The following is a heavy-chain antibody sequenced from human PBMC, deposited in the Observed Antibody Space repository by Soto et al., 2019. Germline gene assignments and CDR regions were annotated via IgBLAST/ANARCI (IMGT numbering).Heavy chain of an antibody. CDR1: GYSFTNYW. Sequence: PGESLKISCTGSGYSFTNYWISWVRQMPGKGLEWMGRIDPSDSYTNYSPSFQGHVTISADKSISTAYLQWSSLKASDTAMYYCASHLINCSGGSCCYYYYGMDVWGQGTTVTVSS. J-gene: IGHJ6*02. CDR2: IDPSDSYT. D-gene: IGHD2-15*01. V-gene: IGHV5-10-1*01. CDR3: ASHLINCSGGSCCYYYYGMDV.